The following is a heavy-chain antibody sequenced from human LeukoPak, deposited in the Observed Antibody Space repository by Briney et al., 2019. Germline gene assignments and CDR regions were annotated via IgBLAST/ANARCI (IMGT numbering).Heavy chain of an antibody. Sequence: GGSLRLSCAASGFTFSSYSMNWVRQAPGKGLEWVSYISSSSSTIYYADSVKGRFTISRDNAKNSLYLQMNSLRAEDTAVYYCARDSPDYGGNSDYFDYWGQGTLVTVSS. CDR2: ISSSSSTI. V-gene: IGHV3-48*01. CDR3: ARDSPDYGGNSDYFDY. J-gene: IGHJ4*02. CDR1: GFTFSSYS. D-gene: IGHD4-23*01.